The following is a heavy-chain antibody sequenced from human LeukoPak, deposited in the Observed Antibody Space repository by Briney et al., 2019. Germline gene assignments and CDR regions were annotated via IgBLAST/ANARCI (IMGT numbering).Heavy chain of an antibody. CDR3: ARDSNMDV. Sequence: ASVKVSCKASGYTFTSYAVHWVRQAPGQRLEWMGWINAGNGNTKYSQEFQGRVTMTRNTSISTAYMELSSLRSEDTAVYYCARDSNMDVWGKGTTVTISS. D-gene: IGHD2-2*01. V-gene: IGHV1-3*03. J-gene: IGHJ6*03. CDR2: INAGNGNT. CDR1: GYTFTSYA.